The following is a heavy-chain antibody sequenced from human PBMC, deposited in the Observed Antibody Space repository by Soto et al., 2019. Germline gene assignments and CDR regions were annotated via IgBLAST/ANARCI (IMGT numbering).Heavy chain of an antibody. Sequence: ASLKVSCKTAGYTFTSYGISCGRRTPGQGLEWMGWISAYNGNTNYAQKLQGRVTMTTDTSTSTAYMELRSLRSDDTAVYYCARDTIFGVVTYDYWGQGTLVTVSS. D-gene: IGHD3-3*01. CDR3: ARDTIFGVVTYDY. J-gene: IGHJ4*02. CDR1: GYTFTSYG. CDR2: ISAYNGNT. V-gene: IGHV1-18*01.